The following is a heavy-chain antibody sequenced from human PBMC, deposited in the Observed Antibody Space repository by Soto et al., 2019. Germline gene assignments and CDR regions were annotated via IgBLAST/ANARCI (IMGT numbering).Heavy chain of an antibody. CDR1: GFTFSPFA. Sequence: GGSLRLSCAAPGFTFSPFAMSWVRQAPGKGLEWVSSISGSGGSTHYADSVKGRSTVSRDNSKRALSLQMSSLREEDTATYYCAKGLRRLFRPQNYYGVDVWGRGTTVTVSS. V-gene: IGHV3-23*01. CDR3: AKGLRRLFRPQNYYGVDV. D-gene: IGHD3-10*02. J-gene: IGHJ6*02. CDR2: ISGSGGST.